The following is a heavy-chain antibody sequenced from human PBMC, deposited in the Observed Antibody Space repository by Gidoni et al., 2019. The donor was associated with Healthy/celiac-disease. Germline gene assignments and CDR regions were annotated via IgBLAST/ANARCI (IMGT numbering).Heavy chain of an antibody. CDR2: ISYYGSNK. CDR1: GFTFSSYA. Sequence: QVQLVESGGGVVQPGRSLRLSCAASGFTFSSYAMHWVRQAPGKGLEWVSVISYYGSNKYYADSVKGLFTISRDNSKNTLYLQMNSLRAEDTAVYYCARGEWIQLWLRLRKTNTSYYFDYWGQGTLVTVSS. J-gene: IGHJ4*02. CDR3: ARGEWIQLWLRLRKTNTSYYFDY. V-gene: IGHV3-30-3*01. D-gene: IGHD5-18*01.